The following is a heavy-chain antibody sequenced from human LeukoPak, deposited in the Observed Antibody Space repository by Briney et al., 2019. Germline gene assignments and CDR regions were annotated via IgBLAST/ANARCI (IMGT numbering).Heavy chain of an antibody. D-gene: IGHD3-10*01. Sequence: ASVKVSCKASGYTFTGYYMHWVRQAPGQGLEWMGWINPNSGGTNYAQKFQGRVTMTRDTSISTAYMELSRLRSDDTAVYYCAREEGEWFGELFRPFKYWGQGTLVTVSS. CDR2: INPNSGGT. V-gene: IGHV1-2*02. CDR1: GYTFTGYY. J-gene: IGHJ4*02. CDR3: AREEGEWFGELFRPFKY.